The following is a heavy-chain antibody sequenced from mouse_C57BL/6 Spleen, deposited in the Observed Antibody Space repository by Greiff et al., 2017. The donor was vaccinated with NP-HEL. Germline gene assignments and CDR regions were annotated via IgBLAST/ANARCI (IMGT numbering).Heavy chain of an antibody. V-gene: IGHV1-82*01. CDR3: ERDYGSSPLFDY. Sequence: VKLQESGPELVKPGASVKISCKASGYAFSSSWMNWVKQRPGKGLEWIGRIYPGDGDTNYNGKFKGKATLTADKSSSTAYMQLSSLTSEDSAVSFCERDYGSSPLFDYWGQGTTLTVSS. J-gene: IGHJ2*01. CDR2: IYPGDGDT. D-gene: IGHD1-1*01. CDR1: GYAFSSSW.